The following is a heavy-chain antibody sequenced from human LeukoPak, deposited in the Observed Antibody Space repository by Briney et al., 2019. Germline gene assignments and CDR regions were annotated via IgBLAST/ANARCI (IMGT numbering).Heavy chain of an antibody. CDR2: IANDGST. J-gene: IGHJ5*02. CDR3: AKEAAGIGVPRFGP. D-gene: IGHD2-15*01. Sequence: GGSLRLSCTASGFILSDYAMSWVRQAPGEGLEWVSGIANDGSTYYADSVKGRFTISRENSKNTLYLQMSSLTTEDTALYYCAKEAAGIGVPRFGPWGQGTLVTVSS. V-gene: IGHV3-23*01. CDR1: GFILSDYA.